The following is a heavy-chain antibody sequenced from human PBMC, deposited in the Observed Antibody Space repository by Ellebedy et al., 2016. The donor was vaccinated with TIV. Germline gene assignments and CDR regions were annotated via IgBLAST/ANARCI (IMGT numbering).Heavy chain of an antibody. J-gene: IGHJ4*02. D-gene: IGHD2-15*01. CDR2: SRHKANSYTT. V-gene: IGHV3-72*01. CDR3: AKDFCTGGSCYPDY. CDR1: GFILSDHY. Sequence: GESLKISXVASGFILSDHYMDWVRQPPGRGLEWVGRSRHKANSYTTDYAASVKGRFTISRDDSKNSLYLQMNSLKTEDTAVYYCAKDFCTGGSCYPDYWGQGTLVTVSS.